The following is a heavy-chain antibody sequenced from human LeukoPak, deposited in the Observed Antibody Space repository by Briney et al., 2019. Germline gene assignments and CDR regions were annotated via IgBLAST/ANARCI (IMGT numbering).Heavy chain of an antibody. CDR2: ISWNSGSI. CDR3: AKGAGAGPRYYYYNYMDV. V-gene: IGHV3-9*01. D-gene: IGHD3-10*01. CDR1: GFTVDDYA. Sequence: GRSLRLSCAASGFTVDDYAMHWVRQAPGKCLEWVSGISWNSGSIGYADSVKGRFTISRDNAKNSLYLQMNSLRAEDTALYYCAKGAGAGPRYYYYNYMDVWGKGTTVTVSS. J-gene: IGHJ6*03.